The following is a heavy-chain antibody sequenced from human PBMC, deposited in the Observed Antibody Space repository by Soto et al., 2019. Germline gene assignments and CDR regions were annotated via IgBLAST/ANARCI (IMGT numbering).Heavy chain of an antibody. Sequence: GESLKISCKGSGYSFTIYWIGWVRQMPGKGLEWMGIIYPGDSDTRYSPSFQGQVTISADKSISTAYLQWSSLKASDTAMYYCAXAGAGYYDSSGYSNFDYWGRGTLVTVSS. CDR3: AXAGAGYYDSSGYSNFDY. D-gene: IGHD3-22*01. CDR1: GYSFTIYW. J-gene: IGHJ4*02. V-gene: IGHV5-51*01. CDR2: IYPGDSDT.